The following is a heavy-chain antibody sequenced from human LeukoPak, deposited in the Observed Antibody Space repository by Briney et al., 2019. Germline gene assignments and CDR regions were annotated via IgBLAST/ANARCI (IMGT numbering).Heavy chain of an antibody. CDR3: ARERRSVVPAATRYFDL. V-gene: IGHV1-2*02. D-gene: IGHD2-2*01. Sequence: ASVKVSCKASGYTFTGYYMHRVRQAPGQGLEWMGWINPNSGGTNYAQKFQGRVTMTRDTSISTAYMELSRLRSDDTAVYYRARERRSVVPAATRYFDLWGRGTLVTVSS. CDR2: INPNSGGT. CDR1: GYTFTGYY. J-gene: IGHJ2*01.